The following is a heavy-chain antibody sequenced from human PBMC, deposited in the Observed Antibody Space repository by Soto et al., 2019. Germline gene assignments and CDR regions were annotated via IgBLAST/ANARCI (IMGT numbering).Heavy chain of an antibody. CDR3: ARLGIAAAGTGYYYGMDV. D-gene: IGHD6-13*01. Sequence: SETLSLTCTVSGGSISSSSYYWGWIRQPPGKGLEWIGSIYYSGSTYYNPSLKSRVTISVDTSKNQFSLKLSSVTAADTAVYYCARLGIAAAGTGYYYGMDVWGQGTTVTVSS. J-gene: IGHJ6*02. CDR2: IYYSGST. CDR1: GGSISSSSYY. V-gene: IGHV4-39*01.